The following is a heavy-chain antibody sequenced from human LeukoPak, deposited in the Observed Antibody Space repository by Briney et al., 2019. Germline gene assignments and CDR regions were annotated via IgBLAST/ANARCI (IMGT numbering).Heavy chain of an antibody. CDR1: GYIFTNHL. CDR3: ARYGSYFDY. D-gene: IGHD4-17*01. CDR2: MYPGDSDT. Sequence: GESLKISCKGSGYIFTNHLIGRVRQMPVKGLEWMGVMYPGDSDTRYNPSFQGQVTISADKSINTAYLQWSSLKASDTAMYYCARYGSYFDYWGQGTLVTVSS. V-gene: IGHV5-51*01. J-gene: IGHJ4*02.